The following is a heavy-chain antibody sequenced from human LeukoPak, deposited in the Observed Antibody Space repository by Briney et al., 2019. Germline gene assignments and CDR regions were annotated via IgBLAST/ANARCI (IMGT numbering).Heavy chain of an antibody. CDR1: GFTFRTYA. CDR2: ISGSGGST. J-gene: IGHJ6*03. V-gene: IGHV3-23*01. D-gene: IGHD3-3*01. CDR3: AKWALNDFWSGYFGSYHKYYYYYMDV. Sequence: GGSLRLSCAASGFTFRTYAMTWVRQAPGKGLEWVSAISGSGGSTYYADSVKGRFTISRDNSKNTLYLQMNSLRAEDTAVYYCAKWALNDFWSGYFGSYHKYYYYYMDVWGKGTTVTVSS.